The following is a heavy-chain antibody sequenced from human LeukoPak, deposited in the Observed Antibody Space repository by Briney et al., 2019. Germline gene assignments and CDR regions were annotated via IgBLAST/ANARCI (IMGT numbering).Heavy chain of an antibody. CDR1: GLTVSIYT. CDR3: ARAVGDCSGGSCYSELDY. CDR2: TSYDGTNK. J-gene: IGHJ4*02. V-gene: IGHV3-30*01. Sequence: PGKSLRLSCAASGLTVSIYTMHWVRQASGKGLEWVALTSYDGTNKYYADSVKGRFTISRDNSKSTLYLQMNSLRAEDTAVYYCARAVGDCSGGSCYSELDYWGQGALVTVSS. D-gene: IGHD2-15*01.